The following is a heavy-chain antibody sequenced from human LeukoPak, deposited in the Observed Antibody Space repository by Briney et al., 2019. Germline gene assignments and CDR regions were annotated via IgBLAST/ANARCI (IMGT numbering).Heavy chain of an antibody. V-gene: IGHV3-7*01. CDR3: ARDSASCRGCAFDI. Sequence: GGSLRLSCAASEFTFTNFWMSWVRQAPGKGLEWVANTNRDGSEKYYVDSVKGRVTISRDNAMNFLYLQLNSLRVDDTAVYYCARDSASCRGCAFDIWGQGTVVTVSS. J-gene: IGHJ3*02. CDR1: EFTFTNFW. D-gene: IGHD2-2*01. CDR2: TNRDGSEK.